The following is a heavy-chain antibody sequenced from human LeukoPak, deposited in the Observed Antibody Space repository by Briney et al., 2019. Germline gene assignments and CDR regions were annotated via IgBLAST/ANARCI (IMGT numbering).Heavy chain of an antibody. CDR3: ARDRVLRDIVVVPAALVEIDYYGMDV. J-gene: IGHJ6*02. CDR2: ISSSSSYI. Sequence: GGSLRLSCAASGLTFSSYSMSWVRQAPGKGLEWVSSISSSSSYIYYADSVKGRFTISRDNAKNSLYLQMNSLRAQDTAVYYCARDRVLRDIVVVPAALVEIDYYGMDVWGQGTTVTVSS. D-gene: IGHD2-2*01. CDR1: GLTFSSYS. V-gene: IGHV3-21*01.